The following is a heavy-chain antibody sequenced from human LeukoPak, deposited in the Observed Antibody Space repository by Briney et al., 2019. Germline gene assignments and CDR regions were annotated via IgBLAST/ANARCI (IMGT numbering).Heavy chain of an antibody. Sequence: PSETLSLTCTVSGGSISSSSYYWGWIRQPPGKGLEWIGSIYYSGSTYYNPSLKSRVTISVDTSKNQFSLKLSSVTAADTAVYYCARDYLDILTGYSLSFDIWGQGTMVTVSS. CDR3: ARDYLDILTGYSLSFDI. J-gene: IGHJ3*02. CDR1: GGSISSSSYY. CDR2: IYYSGST. V-gene: IGHV4-39*07. D-gene: IGHD3-9*01.